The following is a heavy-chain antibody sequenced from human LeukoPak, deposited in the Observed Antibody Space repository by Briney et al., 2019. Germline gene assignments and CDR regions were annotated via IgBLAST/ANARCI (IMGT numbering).Heavy chain of an antibody. V-gene: IGHV1-2*02. CDR2: IKPNSGGT. D-gene: IGHD2-21*02. CDR3: ARAGDCGGDCYSDY. CDR1: RYTFTGYY. J-gene: IGHJ4*02. Sequence: ASVKVSCKASRYTFTGYYMHWVRQAPGQGLEWMGWIKPNSGGTNYAQKFQGRVTMTRDTSISTAYMELSRLRSDDTAVYYCARAGDCGGDCYSDYWGQGTLVTVSS.